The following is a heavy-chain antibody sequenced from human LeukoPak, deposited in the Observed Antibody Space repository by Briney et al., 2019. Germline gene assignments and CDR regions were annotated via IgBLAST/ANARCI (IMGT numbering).Heavy chain of an antibody. D-gene: IGHD2-2*01. CDR2: INPNSGHT. V-gene: IGHV1-2*02. Sequence: ASVKVSCKASGYTFTGYYMHWVRHAPGQGFEWMGSINPNSGHTNYAQKFKGRFTMMRDLSISTAHMELSRLRSDDTAVYYCARANPLYCSSTTCLFDYWGQGTLVTVSS. CDR1: GYTFTGYY. CDR3: ARANPLYCSSTTCLFDY. J-gene: IGHJ4*02.